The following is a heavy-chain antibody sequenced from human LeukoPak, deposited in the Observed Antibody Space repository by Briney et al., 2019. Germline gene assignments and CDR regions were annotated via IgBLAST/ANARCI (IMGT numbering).Heavy chain of an antibody. CDR3: ARDQEYQPLPFDY. J-gene: IGHJ4*02. CDR2: INPNSGGT. D-gene: IGHD2-2*01. V-gene: IGHV1-2*02. CDR1: GYTFTGYY. Sequence: GASVKVSCKASGYTFTGYYMHWVRQAPGQGLEWMGWINPNSGGTNYAQKFQGRVTMTRDTSISTAYMELSRLRSDDTAVYYCARDQEYQPLPFDYWGQGTRVTVSS.